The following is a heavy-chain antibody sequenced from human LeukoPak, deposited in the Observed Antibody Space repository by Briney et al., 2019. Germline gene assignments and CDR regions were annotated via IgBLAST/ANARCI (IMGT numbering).Heavy chain of an antibody. J-gene: IGHJ4*02. CDR2: ISGSGGTT. D-gene: IGHD4-17*01. CDR3: AKVRLYGDYPEIDY. V-gene: IGHV3-23*01. Sequence: PGGSLRLSCAASGFTFNNYAINWVRQAPGKGLEWVSVISGSGGTTYYADSVKGRFTISRENSKNTLYLQMNSLRAEDTAVYYCAKVRLYGDYPEIDYWGQGTLVAASS. CDR1: GFTFNNYA.